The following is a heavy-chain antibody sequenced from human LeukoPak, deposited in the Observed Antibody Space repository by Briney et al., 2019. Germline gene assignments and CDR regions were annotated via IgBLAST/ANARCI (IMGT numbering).Heavy chain of an antibody. Sequence: GASVKVSCKASGYTFTSYGISWVRQAPGQGLEWMGWISAYNGNTNYAQKLQGRVIMTTDTSTSTAYMELRSLRSDDTAVYYCARDGSSWYDGYFDYWGQGTLVTVSS. CDR2: ISAYNGNT. CDR3: ARDGSSWYDGYFDY. V-gene: IGHV1-18*01. D-gene: IGHD6-13*01. J-gene: IGHJ4*02. CDR1: GYTFTSYG.